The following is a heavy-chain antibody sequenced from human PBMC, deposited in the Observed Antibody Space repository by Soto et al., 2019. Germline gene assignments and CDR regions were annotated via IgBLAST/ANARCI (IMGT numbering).Heavy chain of an antibody. D-gene: IGHD3-9*01. CDR2: IIPIFGTA. Sequence: ASVKVSCKASGGTFSSYAISWVRQAPGQGLEWMGGIIPIFGTANYAQKFQGRVTITADKSTSTAYMELSSLRSEDTAVYYCARGLRYFDWLSSYYYSGMDVWGQGTTVTVSS. J-gene: IGHJ6*02. CDR1: GGTFSSYA. V-gene: IGHV1-69*06. CDR3: ARGLRYFDWLSSYYYSGMDV.